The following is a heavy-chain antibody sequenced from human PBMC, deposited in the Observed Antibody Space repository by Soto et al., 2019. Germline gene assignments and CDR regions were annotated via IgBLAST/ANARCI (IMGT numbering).Heavy chain of an antibody. CDR2: INPNSGGT. V-gene: IGHV1-2*02. CDR3: ARDYYCDSSGSCGY. D-gene: IGHD3-22*01. Sequence: ASVKVSCKASGYTFTGYYMHWVRQAPGQGPEWMGWINPNSGGTNYAQKFQGRVTMTRDTSISTAYMELSRLRSDDTAVYYCARDYYCDSSGSCGYWGQGTMVTVSS. CDR1: GYTFTGYY. J-gene: IGHJ4*02.